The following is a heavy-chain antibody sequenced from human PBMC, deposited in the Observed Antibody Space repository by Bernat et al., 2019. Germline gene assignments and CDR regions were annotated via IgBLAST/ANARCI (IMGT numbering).Heavy chain of an antibody. CDR3: ARDQLAGLYRPFDY. D-gene: IGHD6-19*01. CDR2: ISYDGSNK. V-gene: IGHV3-30-3*01. Sequence: QVQLVESGGGVVQPGRSLRLSCAASGFTFSSYAMHWVRQAPGKGLEWVAVISYDGSNKYYADSVKGRFTISSDNSKNTLYLQMNSLRAEDTAVYYCARDQLAGLYRPFDYWGQGTLVTVSS. J-gene: IGHJ4*02. CDR1: GFTFSSYA.